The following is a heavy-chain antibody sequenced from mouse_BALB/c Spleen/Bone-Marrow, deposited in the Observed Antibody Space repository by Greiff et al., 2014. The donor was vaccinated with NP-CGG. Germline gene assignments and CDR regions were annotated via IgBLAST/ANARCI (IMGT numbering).Heavy chain of an antibody. CDR2: IWAGGST. D-gene: IGHD2-4*01. J-gene: IGHJ3*01. V-gene: IGHV2-9*02. CDR1: GFSLTSYG. CDR3: AREATMITWFAY. Sequence: QVQLKESGPGLVAPSQSLSITCTVSGFSLTSYGVHWVRQPPGKGLEWLGVIWAGGSTNYNSALMFRLSISKDNSKSQVFLKMNSLQTDDTAMYYCAREATMITWFAYWGQGTLVTVSA.